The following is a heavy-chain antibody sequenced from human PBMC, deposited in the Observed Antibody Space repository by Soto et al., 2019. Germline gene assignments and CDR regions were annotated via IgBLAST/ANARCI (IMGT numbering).Heavy chain of an antibody. V-gene: IGHV1-3*04. D-gene: IGHD5-12*01. CDR3: ARAISGYVT. J-gene: IGHJ5*02. CDR2: INTGNGNT. Sequence: QVQLVQSGAEVKKPGASVKVSCKASGITFSTYAIHWVRQAPGQSLEWMGWINTGNGNTRYSQNFQGRVTLTRDTSASTAYMDLSSLRSEDTSIYYCARAISGYVTWDQGTLVTVSS. CDR1: GITFSTYA.